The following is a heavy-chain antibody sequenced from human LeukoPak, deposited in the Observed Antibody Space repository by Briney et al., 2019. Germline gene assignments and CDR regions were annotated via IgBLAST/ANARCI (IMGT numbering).Heavy chain of an antibody. J-gene: IGHJ6*02. CDR2: TYYRSKWYY. V-gene: IGHV6-1*01. Sequence: SQTLSLTCAISGDIFSSISVAWNWIRQSPSRGLEWLGRTYYRSKWYYEYAVSVKSRTNISPDTSKNQFSLQLTSVTPEDTAVYYCSLARSEYHYGMDVWGQGTTVTVSS. CDR1: GDIFSSISVA. CDR3: SLARSEYHYGMDV.